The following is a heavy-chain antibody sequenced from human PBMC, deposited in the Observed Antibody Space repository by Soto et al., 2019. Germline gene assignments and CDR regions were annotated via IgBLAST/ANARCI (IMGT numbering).Heavy chain of an antibody. CDR3: ARARESSSSSGQGFDY. V-gene: IGHV1-69*13. J-gene: IGHJ4*02. CDR2: IIPIFGTA. Sequence: SVKVSCKASGGTFSSYAISWVRQAPGQGLEWMGGIIPIFGTANYAQKFQGRVTITADESTSTAYMELSSLRSEDTAVYYCARARESSSSSGQGFDYWGQGTLVSVSS. CDR1: GGTFSSYA. D-gene: IGHD6-6*01.